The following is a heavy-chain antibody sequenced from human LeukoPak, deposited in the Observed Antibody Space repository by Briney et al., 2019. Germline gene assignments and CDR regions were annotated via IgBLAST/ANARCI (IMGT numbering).Heavy chain of an antibody. CDR2: ISGSGGST. Sequence: ETLSLTCAVYGGSFSGYYWSWIRQPPGKGLEWVSAISGSGGSTYYADSVKGRFTISRDNSKNTLYLQMNSLRAEDTAVYYCAKDKSGVAGTEGDYWGQGTLVTVSS. CDR1: GGSFSGYY. V-gene: IGHV3-23*01. D-gene: IGHD6-19*01. J-gene: IGHJ4*02. CDR3: AKDKSGVAGTEGDY.